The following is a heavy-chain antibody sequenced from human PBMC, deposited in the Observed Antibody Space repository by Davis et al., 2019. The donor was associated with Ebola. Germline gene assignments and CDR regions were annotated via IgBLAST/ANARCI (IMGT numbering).Heavy chain of an antibody. CDR3: TTLPTGARDY. CDR2: IKSKSDGGTT. J-gene: IGHJ4*02. V-gene: IGHV3-15*01. D-gene: IGHD2-8*02. Sequence: PGGSLRLSCAASGFTCSDYYMSWIRQAPGKGLEWVGRIKSKSDGGTTDYAAPVKGRFTISRDDSKNTWYLQMNSLKAEDTAVYYCTTLPTGARDYWGQGTLVTVSS. CDR1: GFTCSDYY.